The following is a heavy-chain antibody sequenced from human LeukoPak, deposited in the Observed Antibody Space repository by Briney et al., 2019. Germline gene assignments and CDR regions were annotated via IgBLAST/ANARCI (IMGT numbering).Heavy chain of an antibody. J-gene: IGHJ3*02. CDR3: ARGSWEEEAFDI. CDR1: GGSFSGYY. V-gene: IGHV4-34*01. CDR2: INHSGST. Sequence: SETLSLTCAVYGGSFSGYYWSWIRQPPGKGLEWIGEINHSGSTNYNPALKSRVTISVDTSKNQFSLKLSSVTAADTAVYYCARGSWEEEAFDIWGQGTMVTVSS. D-gene: IGHD1-26*01.